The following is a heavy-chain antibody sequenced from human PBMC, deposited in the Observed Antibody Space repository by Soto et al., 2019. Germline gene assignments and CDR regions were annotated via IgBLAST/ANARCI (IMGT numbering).Heavy chain of an antibody. J-gene: IGHJ4*01. Sequence: GASVKVSCKASGYMFTKSAMHWVRQAPGQRVEWMGWISGDSGNTKYSPKLQDRVTITRDTSASTAYMKLSSLRSEDTALYYCARDGVAAGNINFDYWGQGTLVTVSS. D-gene: IGHD6-19*01. V-gene: IGHV1-3*01. CDR1: GYMFTKSA. CDR2: ISGDSGNT. CDR3: ARDGVAAGNINFDY.